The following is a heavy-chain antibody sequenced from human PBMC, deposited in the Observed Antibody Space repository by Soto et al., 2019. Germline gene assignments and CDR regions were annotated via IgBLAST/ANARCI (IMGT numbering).Heavy chain of an antibody. J-gene: IGHJ6*03. CDR3: AKEGGGHGDYFVYYMYV. Sequence: GGSLRLSCAASGFTFSSYGMHWVRQAPGKGLEWVAVMSYDGSNKYYADSVKGRFTISRDNSKNTLYLQMNSLRAEDTAVYYCAKEGGGHGDYFVYYMYVWGKGTTVTVSS. V-gene: IGHV3-30*18. CDR1: GFTFSSYG. CDR2: MSYDGSNK. D-gene: IGHD4-17*01.